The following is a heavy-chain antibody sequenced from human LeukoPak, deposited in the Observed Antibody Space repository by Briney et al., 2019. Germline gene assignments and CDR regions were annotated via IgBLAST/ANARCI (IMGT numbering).Heavy chain of an antibody. J-gene: IGHJ4*02. CDR3: ARDMFYYGSGTYFGLDF. CDR2: IFMSGTT. CDR1: GGSINNYY. D-gene: IGHD3-10*01. Sequence: SETLSLTCTVSGGSINNYYWSWIRQPAGKGLEWLGHIFMSGTTNYNPSLKGRITMSVEASKNQFSLKLTSVTAADTAVYYCARDMFYYGSGTYFGLDFWGQGTRVTVSS. V-gene: IGHV4-4*07.